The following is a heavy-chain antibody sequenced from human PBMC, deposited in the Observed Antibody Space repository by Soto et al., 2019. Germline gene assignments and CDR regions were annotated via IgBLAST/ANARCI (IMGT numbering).Heavy chain of an antibody. CDR1: GFTSSRTW. CDR3: TSLDAGWPVDF. CDR2: SVSYTDGGAI. J-gene: IGHJ4*02. V-gene: IGHV3-15*04. Sequence: EVQLVESGGGLVKPGESLRLSCATSGFTSSRTWMNWVRQAPGKGLEWVGRSVSYTDGGAIDYAAPVKGRFSISRDDSKSTLYLQMNSLTIEDTAVYYCTSLDAGWPVDFWGQGTLVSVSS. D-gene: IGHD6-19*01.